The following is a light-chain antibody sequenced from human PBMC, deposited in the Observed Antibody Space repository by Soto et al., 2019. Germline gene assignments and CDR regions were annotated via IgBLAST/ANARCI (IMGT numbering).Light chain of an antibody. CDR3: SSSSSSNTLL. J-gene: IGLJ2*01. Sequence: QSVLTQPASVSGSPGQSITISCTGTSSDVGGYNYVSWYQQHPGKAPKLMIYEVSNWPSGVSPRFSGSKSGNTASLTISGLQAEDEADYYCSSSSSSNTLLFGGGTKLTVL. CDR2: EVS. CDR1: SSDVGGYNY. V-gene: IGLV2-14*01.